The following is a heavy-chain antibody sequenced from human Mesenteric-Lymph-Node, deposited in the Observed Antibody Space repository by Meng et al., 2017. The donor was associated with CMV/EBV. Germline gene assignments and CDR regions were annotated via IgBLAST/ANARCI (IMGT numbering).Heavy chain of an antibody. CDR2: ITGSGGST. CDR1: GFTFSSYA. V-gene: IGHV3-23*01. D-gene: IGHD6-6*01. J-gene: IGHJ4*02. CDR3: AKRNMAARDMSSPFDY. Sequence: GESLKISCAASGFTFSSYAMNWVRQAPGKGLEWVSGITGSGGSTDYADSVKGRFTISRDNSKNTLYLQMNSLRAEDTAVYYCAKRNMAARDMSSPFDYWGQGALVTVSS.